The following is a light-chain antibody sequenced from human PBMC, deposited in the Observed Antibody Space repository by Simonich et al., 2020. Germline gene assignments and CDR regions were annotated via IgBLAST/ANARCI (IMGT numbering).Light chain of an antibody. J-gene: IGKJ2*01. CDR2: WAS. Sequence: DIVMTQSPDSLAVSLGERAPINCKSSQSVLYSSNNKNYLAWYQQKPGQPPKLLIYWASTRESGGTDRVSGSGDGTDFTLTISSLKAEDVAVYDCQQYDSTPYTFGQGTKLEIK. CDR3: QQYDSTPYT. V-gene: IGKV4-1*01. CDR1: QSVLYSSNNKNY.